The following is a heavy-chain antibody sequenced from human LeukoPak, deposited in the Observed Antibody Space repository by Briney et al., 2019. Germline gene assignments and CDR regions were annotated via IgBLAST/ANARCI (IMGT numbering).Heavy chain of an antibody. Sequence: SETLSLTCTVSGGSISSYYWSWIRQPPGKGLEWIGYIYYSGSTNYNPSLKSRVTISVDTSKNQFSLKLSSVTAADTAVYYCARDQSDLPSYDAFDIWGQGTMVTVSS. J-gene: IGHJ3*02. CDR2: IYYSGST. CDR1: GGSISSYY. CDR3: ARDQSDLPSYDAFDI. V-gene: IGHV4-59*01.